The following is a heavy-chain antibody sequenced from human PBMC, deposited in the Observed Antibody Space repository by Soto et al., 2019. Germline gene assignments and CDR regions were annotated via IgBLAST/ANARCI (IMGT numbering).Heavy chain of an antibody. CDR3: AKDAGSWYFGSFDL. CDR1: GFTFDDYA. CDR2: ISWNSGSI. D-gene: IGHD6-13*01. J-gene: IGHJ2*01. V-gene: IGHV3-9*01. Sequence: EVQLVESGGGLVQPGRSLRLSCAASGFTFDDYAMHWVRQAPGKGLEWVSGISWNSGSIGYADSVKGRFTISRDNAKNSLYLQMNSLRAEDTALYYCAKDAGSWYFGSFDLWGRGTLVTVSS.